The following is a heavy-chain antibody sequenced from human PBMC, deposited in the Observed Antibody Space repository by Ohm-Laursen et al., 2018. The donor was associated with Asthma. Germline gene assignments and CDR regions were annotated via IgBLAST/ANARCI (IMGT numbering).Heavy chain of an antibody. CDR2: IIPIFGTA. J-gene: IGHJ3*02. Sequence: GSSVKVSCKASGGTFSSYAISWVRQAPGQGLEWMGGIIPIFGTANYAQKFQGRVTITADESTSTAYMELSSLRSEDTAVYYCARVRESALGAFDIWGQGTMVTVSS. CDR3: ARVRESALGAFDI. V-gene: IGHV1-69*01. D-gene: IGHD7-27*01. CDR1: GGTFSSYA.